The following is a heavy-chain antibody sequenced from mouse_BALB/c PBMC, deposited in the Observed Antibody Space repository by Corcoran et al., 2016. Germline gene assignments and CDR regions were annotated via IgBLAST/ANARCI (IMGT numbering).Heavy chain of an antibody. J-gene: IGHJ3*01. CDR3: ARTLKFLCAY. CDR1: GYTFTSYT. V-gene: IGHV1-4*01. CDR2: INPSSGYT. D-gene: IGHD6-1*01. Sequence: QVQLQQSGAELARTGASVTMSCKASGYTFTSYTMHWVKQRPGQGLEWIGYINPSSGYTNYNQKFKDKATLTADKSSSTAYMQLSRLTSEDSAVYYCARTLKFLCAYWGQGTLVTVSA.